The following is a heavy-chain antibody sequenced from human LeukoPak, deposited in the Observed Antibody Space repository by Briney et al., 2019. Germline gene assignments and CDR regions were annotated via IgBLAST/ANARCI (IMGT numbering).Heavy chain of an antibody. CDR3: ARGSGSSYYYYYMDV. CDR2: INPNSGGT. Sequence: ASVKVSCKASGYTFTGYYMHWVRQAPGQGLEWMGWINPNSGGTNYAQKFQGRVTMTRDTSISTAYMELSRLRSEDTAVYYCARGSGSSYYYYYMDVWGKGTTVTVSS. V-gene: IGHV1-2*02. D-gene: IGHD3-10*01. J-gene: IGHJ6*03. CDR1: GYTFTGYY.